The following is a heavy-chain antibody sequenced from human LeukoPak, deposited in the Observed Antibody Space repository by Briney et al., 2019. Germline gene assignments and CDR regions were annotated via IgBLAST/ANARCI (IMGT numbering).Heavy chain of an antibody. CDR1: SESFSGYY. Sequence: PSETLSLTCAVYSESFSGYYWSWIRQPPGKGLEWIGESNHSGSTNYNQSLKSRVSISVDTYKNQFSLKLSSVTAADTAVYYCARGYYYGSGSYYDPWGQGTLVTVSS. V-gene: IGHV4-34*01. CDR3: ARGYYYGSGSYYDP. J-gene: IGHJ5*02. CDR2: SNHSGST. D-gene: IGHD3-10*01.